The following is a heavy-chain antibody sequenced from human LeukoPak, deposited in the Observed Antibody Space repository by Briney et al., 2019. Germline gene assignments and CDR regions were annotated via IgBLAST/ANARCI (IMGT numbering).Heavy chain of an antibody. Sequence: GESLKISCKGSGYSFTNYWIGWVRQMPGKGLEWIGIIYPGDSDTRYSPSFQGQVTISADKSISTAYLQWSSLKASDTAMYYCARRIAATGRGYFDYWGQGTLVTVSS. CDR3: ARRIAATGRGYFDY. CDR1: GYSFTNYW. D-gene: IGHD6-13*01. V-gene: IGHV5-51*01. J-gene: IGHJ4*02. CDR2: IYPGDSDT.